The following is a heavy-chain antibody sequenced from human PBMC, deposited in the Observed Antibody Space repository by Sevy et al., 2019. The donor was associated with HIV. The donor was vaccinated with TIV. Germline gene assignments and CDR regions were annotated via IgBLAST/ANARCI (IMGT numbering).Heavy chain of an antibody. CDR3: ARDRKVLLVVYAIPFDVFDI. Sequence: GGSLRLSCTASGFTLSDYYMSWIRQAPGKGLQWISYIGGSDDSGGDDTIYYADSVKGRFTISRDNSKNTVYLQMNSLRAEDTAVYYCARDRKVLLVVYAIPFDVFDILGQGTMVTVSS. CDR2: IGGSDDSGGDDTI. D-gene: IGHD2-8*02. J-gene: IGHJ3*02. V-gene: IGHV3-11*04. CDR1: GFTLSDYY.